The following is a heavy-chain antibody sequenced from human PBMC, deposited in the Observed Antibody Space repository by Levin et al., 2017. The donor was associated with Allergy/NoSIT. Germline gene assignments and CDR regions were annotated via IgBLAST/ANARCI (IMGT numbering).Heavy chain of an antibody. CDR1: GYTFTGYY. CDR2: LHPNSGAT. V-gene: IGHV1-2*02. Sequence: ASVKVSCKTSGYTFTGYYIHWVRQAPGQGLEWMGWLHPNSGATKYAQKFQGRVTMTRDTSISTAYMELPNLRSDDTAVYYCATLAVAGSVLDYWGQGTLVTVSS. J-gene: IGHJ4*02. CDR3: ATLAVAGSVLDY. D-gene: IGHD6-19*01.